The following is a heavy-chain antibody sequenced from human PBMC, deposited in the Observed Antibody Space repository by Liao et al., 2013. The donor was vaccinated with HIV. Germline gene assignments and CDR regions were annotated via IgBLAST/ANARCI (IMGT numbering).Heavy chain of an antibody. CDR2: IYSSGSS. Sequence: QVQLQESGPGLVKPSQTLSLTCSVSGGSIRGGSYYWGWIRQPAGKGLEWVGHIYSSGSSNYNPALKSRVAISADTSKNQFSLKLSSVTAADTAVYYCARFAYEGYYWYMDVWGKGTTVTVSS. J-gene: IGHJ6*03. CDR1: GGSIRGGSYY. D-gene: IGHD3-22*01. CDR3: ARFAYEGYYWYMDV. V-gene: IGHV4-61*02.